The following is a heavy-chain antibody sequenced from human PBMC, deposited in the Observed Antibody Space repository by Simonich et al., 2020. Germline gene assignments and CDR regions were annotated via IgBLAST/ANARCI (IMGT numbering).Heavy chain of an antibody. Sequence: QLQLQESGPGLVKPSETLSLTCTVSGGSISSSSYYWGWIRQPPGKGLEWIGSIYYSGSTYYNPSRKSRVTISVDTYKNQFSLKLSSGTAADTAVYYCARHAGFAFDIWGQGTMVTVSS. V-gene: IGHV4-39*01. CDR1: GGSISSSSYY. CDR2: IYYSGST. D-gene: IGHD6-13*01. J-gene: IGHJ3*02. CDR3: ARHAGFAFDI.